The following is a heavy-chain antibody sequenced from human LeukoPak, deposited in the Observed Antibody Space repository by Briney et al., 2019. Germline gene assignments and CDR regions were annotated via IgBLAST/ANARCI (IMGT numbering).Heavy chain of an antibody. V-gene: IGHV1-18*01. Sequence: AAVKLSCKASGGTFSSYAISWVRQAPGQGLGWMGWISAYNGNTNYAQKLEGRVTMTTATSTSTAYMELRSLRSDDTAVYYCARVGDYGAFDYWGQGTLVTVSS. CDR3: ARVGDYGAFDY. CDR2: ISAYNGNT. D-gene: IGHD4-17*01. J-gene: IGHJ4*02. CDR1: GGTFSSYA.